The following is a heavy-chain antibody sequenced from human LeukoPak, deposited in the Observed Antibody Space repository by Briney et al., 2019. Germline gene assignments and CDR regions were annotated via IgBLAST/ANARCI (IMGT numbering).Heavy chain of an antibody. CDR2: ISYDGSNK. V-gene: IGHV3-30-3*01. CDR1: GFTFSSYA. CDR3: ASRPPYYDYVWGSYRYPPFDY. D-gene: IGHD3-16*02. J-gene: IGHJ4*02. Sequence: PGGSLRLSRAASGFTFSSYAMHWVRQAPGKGLERVAVISYDGSNKYYADSVKGRFTISRDNSKNTLYLQMNSLRAEDTAVYYCASRPPYYDYVWGSYRYPPFDYWGQGTLVTVSS.